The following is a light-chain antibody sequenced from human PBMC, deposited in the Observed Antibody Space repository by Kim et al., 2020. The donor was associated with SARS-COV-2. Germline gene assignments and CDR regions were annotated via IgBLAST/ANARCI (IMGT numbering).Light chain of an antibody. J-gene: IGKJ4*01. Sequence: VGDGVTITCQASQSISSYLDWYQQKPGKAPKLLIYAASSLQSGVPSRFSGSGSGTDFTLTISSLQPEDFATYYCQQSYSTPLTFGGGTKVEIK. CDR2: AAS. CDR3: QQSYSTPLT. V-gene: IGKV1-39*01. CDR1: QSISSY.